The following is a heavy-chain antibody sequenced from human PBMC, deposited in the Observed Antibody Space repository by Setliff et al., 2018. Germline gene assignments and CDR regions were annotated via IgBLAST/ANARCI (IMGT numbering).Heavy chain of an antibody. Sequence: LSLTCTVSGASISSDYWNWIRQPPGKGLEWIGHIQTSGTTNYNPSLKSRVTISVDTSKNQFSLKLSAVAAADTAVYFCAREDGPNYYYYYMDIWGKGTTVTVSS. J-gene: IGHJ6*03. CDR3: AREDGPNYYYYYMDI. CDR2: IQTSGTT. V-gene: IGHV4-4*08. D-gene: IGHD2-8*01. CDR1: GASISSDY.